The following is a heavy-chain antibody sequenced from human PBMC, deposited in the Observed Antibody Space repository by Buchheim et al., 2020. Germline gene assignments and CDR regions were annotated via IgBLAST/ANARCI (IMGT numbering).Heavy chain of an antibody. CDR2: ISSSGSTI. CDR1: GFTFSSYE. J-gene: IGHJ6*03. CDR3: ARANYCSSTSCLFYYYYYMDV. V-gene: IGHV3-48*03. D-gene: IGHD2-2*01. Sequence: EVQLVESGGGLVQPGGSLRLSCAASGFTFSSYEMNWVRQAPGKGLEWVSYISSSGSTIYYADSVKGRFTISRDNAKNSLYLQMNSLRDEDTAVYYCARANYCSSTSCLFYYYYYMDVWGKGTT.